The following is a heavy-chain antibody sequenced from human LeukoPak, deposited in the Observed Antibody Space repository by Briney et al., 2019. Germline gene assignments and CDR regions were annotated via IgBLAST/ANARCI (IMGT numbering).Heavy chain of an antibody. D-gene: IGHD1-14*01. Sequence: SETLSLTCTVSGGSLKSDSSYWGWIRQAPGKGLEWIGTIYYTGNTYYNPSLKSRVSLSVDTSKKNFSLNLRSVAATDTAVYYCAGRRNTGGHWHFDLWGRGTPVTVS. V-gene: IGHV4-39*02. CDR3: AGRRNTGGHWHFDL. CDR1: GGSLKSDSSY. J-gene: IGHJ2*01. CDR2: IYYTGNT.